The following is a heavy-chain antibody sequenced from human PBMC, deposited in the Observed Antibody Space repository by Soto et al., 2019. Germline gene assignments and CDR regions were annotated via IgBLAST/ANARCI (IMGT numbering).Heavy chain of an antibody. CDR1: GYSFASYW. CDR3: ARPSNYYDSSGYYSPTLFDY. J-gene: IGHJ4*02. Sequence: GESLKISCQGSGYSFASYWIGWVRQMPGKGLEWMGIIYPGDSDTRYSPSFQGQVTISADKSISTAYLQWSSLKASDTAMYYCARPSNYYDSSGYYSPTLFDYWGQGTLVTVSS. D-gene: IGHD3-22*01. V-gene: IGHV5-51*01. CDR2: IYPGDSDT.